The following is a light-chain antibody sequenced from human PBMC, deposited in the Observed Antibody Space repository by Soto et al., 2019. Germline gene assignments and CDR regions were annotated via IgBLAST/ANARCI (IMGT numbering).Light chain of an antibody. CDR1: QSVTTN. J-gene: IGKJ4*01. Sequence: IVMTQSPATLSVSPGEGPTLSCRASQSVTTNLAWYQQKPGQAPRLLIYDASTRATGIPARFSGSGSGTEFTLTISSLQSEDFAVYYCQQHNNWPLTFGGGTKVDIK. CDR2: DAS. V-gene: IGKV3-15*01. CDR3: QQHNNWPLT.